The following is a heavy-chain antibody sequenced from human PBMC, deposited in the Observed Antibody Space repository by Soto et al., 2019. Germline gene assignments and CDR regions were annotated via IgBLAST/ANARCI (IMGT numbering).Heavy chain of an antibody. CDR3: ARTYSSGSRNWLDP. CDR1: GGSINSSSYF. CDR2: IYYSGST. V-gene: IGHV4-39*01. J-gene: IGHJ5*02. D-gene: IGHD6-19*01. Sequence: SETLSLTCSVSGGSINSSSYFWGWVRQPPGKGLEWIGSIYYSGSTYYNPSLRSRVTISVDTSKNQFSLKLSSVTAADTAVFYCARTYSSGSRNWLDPWGQGNLVTVSS.